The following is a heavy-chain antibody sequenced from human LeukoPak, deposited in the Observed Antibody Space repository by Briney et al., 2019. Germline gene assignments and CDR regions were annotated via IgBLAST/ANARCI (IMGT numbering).Heavy chain of an antibody. J-gene: IGHJ4*02. CDR3: ARDSDSSGYYRNYYFDY. CDR2: IIPILGIA. Sequence: GSSVKVSCKASGGTFSSYAISWVRQAPGQGHEWMGRIIPILGIANYAQKFQGRVTITADKSTSTAYMELSSPRSEDTAVYYCARDSDSSGYYRNYYFDYWGQGTLVTVSS. V-gene: IGHV1-69*04. D-gene: IGHD3-22*01. CDR1: GGTFSSYA.